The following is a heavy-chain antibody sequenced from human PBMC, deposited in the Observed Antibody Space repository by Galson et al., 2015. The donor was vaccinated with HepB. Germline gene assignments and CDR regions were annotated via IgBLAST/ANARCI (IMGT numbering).Heavy chain of an antibody. CDR3: ARDFRSQPGYNAFDI. D-gene: IGHD2-15*01. CDR2: ISSSGSTI. Sequence: SLRLSCAASGFTFSDYYMSWIRQAPGKGLEWVSYISSSGSTIYYADSVKGRFTISRDNAKNSLYLQMNSLRAEDTAVYYCARDFRSQPGYNAFDIWGQGTMATVSS. J-gene: IGHJ3*02. CDR1: GFTFSDYY. V-gene: IGHV3-11*01.